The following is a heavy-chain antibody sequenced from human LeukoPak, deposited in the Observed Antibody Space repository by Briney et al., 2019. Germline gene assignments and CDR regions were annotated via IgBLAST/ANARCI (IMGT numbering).Heavy chain of an antibody. V-gene: IGHV1-2*02. CDR2: INPNSGGT. D-gene: IGHD6-19*01. CDR1: GYTFTGYY. CDR3: ARDFRKGSGWRGGADY. J-gene: IGHJ4*02. Sequence: ASVKVSCKASGYTFTGYYMHWVRQAPGQGLEWMGWINPNSGGTNYAQKFQGRVTMTRDTSISTAYMELSRLRSDDTAVYYCARDFRKGSGWRGGADYWGQGTLVTVSS.